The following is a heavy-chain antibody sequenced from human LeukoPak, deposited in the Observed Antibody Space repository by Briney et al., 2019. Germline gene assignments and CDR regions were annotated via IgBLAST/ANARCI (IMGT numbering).Heavy chain of an antibody. V-gene: IGHV3-66*04. CDR2: IYSGGST. CDR3: ARLEYYVWGSYRSLGAFDI. J-gene: IGHJ3*02. Sequence: GGSLRLSCAASGFTVSSNYMSWVRQAPGKGLEWVSVIYSGGSTYYADSVKGRFTISRDNSKNTQYLQMNSLRAEDTAVYYCARLEYYVWGSYRSLGAFDIWGQGTMVTVSS. CDR1: GFTVSSNY. D-gene: IGHD3-16*02.